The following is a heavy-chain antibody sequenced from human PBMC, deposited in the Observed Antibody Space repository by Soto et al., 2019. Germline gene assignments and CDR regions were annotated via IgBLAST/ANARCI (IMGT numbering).Heavy chain of an antibody. CDR2: ISYDGSNE. Sequence: PGGSLRLSCAASGFTFSSYGMHWVRQAPGKGLEWVAVISYDGSNECYADSVKGRFTISRDNSKNTLYLQMNSLRAEDTAVYYCAKDAGGSSYFDYWGQGTLVTVSS. CDR1: GFTFSSYG. J-gene: IGHJ4*02. D-gene: IGHD1-26*01. V-gene: IGHV3-30*18. CDR3: AKDAGGSSYFDY.